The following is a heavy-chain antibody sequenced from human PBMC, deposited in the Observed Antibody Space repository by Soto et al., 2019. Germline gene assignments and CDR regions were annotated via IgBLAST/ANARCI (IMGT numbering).Heavy chain of an antibody. D-gene: IGHD6-6*01. Sequence: ASETLSLTCTVSGGSISSSSYYWGWIRQPPGKGREWIGTIYTYYGGSTYYNPSLKSRVTISVDTSKNQFSLRLSSVAAADTAVYYCARHEGSVAARLGYWGQGTLVTVSS. CDR1: GGSISSSSYY. CDR3: ARHEGSVAARLGY. V-gene: IGHV4-39*01. J-gene: IGHJ4*02. CDR2: IYTYYGGST.